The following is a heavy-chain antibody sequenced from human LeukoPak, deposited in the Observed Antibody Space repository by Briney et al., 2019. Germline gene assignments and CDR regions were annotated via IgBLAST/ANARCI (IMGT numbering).Heavy chain of an antibody. V-gene: IGHV3-53*01. Sequence: GGSLRLSCAASGFTVSSNYMSWVRQPPGKGLEWVSVIYVGGHTHYSNSVKGRFTISRDSSKNTLYLGMNNLRAEDTAVYFCARGMTKVPTTVGLDVWGQGTTVTVSS. D-gene: IGHD4-17*01. CDR3: ARGMTKVPTTVGLDV. J-gene: IGHJ6*02. CDR2: IYVGGHT. CDR1: GFTVSSNY.